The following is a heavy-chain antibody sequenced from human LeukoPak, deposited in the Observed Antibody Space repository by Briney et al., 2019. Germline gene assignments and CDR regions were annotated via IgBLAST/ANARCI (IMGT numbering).Heavy chain of an antibody. CDR2: ISGSGGST. J-gene: IGHJ4*02. Sequence: GGSLRLSCAASGFTFSSYSMSWVRQAPGKGLEWVSTISGSGGSTYYADSVQGRFTISRDNSKNTLCLQMNSLRGEDTAVYYCAKDLRSGGDCHGYFDYWGQGTLVTVSS. CDR1: GFTFSSYS. V-gene: IGHV3-23*01. D-gene: IGHD2-21*02. CDR3: AKDLRSGGDCHGYFDY.